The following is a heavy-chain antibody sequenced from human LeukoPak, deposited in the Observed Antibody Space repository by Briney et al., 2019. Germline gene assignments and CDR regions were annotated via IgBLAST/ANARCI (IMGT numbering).Heavy chain of an antibody. J-gene: IGHJ6*02. V-gene: IGHV1-69*04. D-gene: IGHD6-13*01. CDR3: ARAPQYSSSWSYGMDV. CDR2: IIPILGIA. Sequence: ASVKVSCKASGGTFSSYAISWVRQAPGQGLEWMGRIIPILGIANYAQKFQGRVTITADKSTSTAYMELSSLRSEDTAVYYCARAPQYSSSWSYGMDVWGQGTTVTVSS. CDR1: GGTFSSYA.